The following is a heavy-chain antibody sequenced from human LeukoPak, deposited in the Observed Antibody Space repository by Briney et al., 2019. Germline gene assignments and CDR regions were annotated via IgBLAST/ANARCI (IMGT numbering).Heavy chain of an antibody. J-gene: IGHJ4*02. CDR3: VRNLAVAGTCFDS. CDR2: IKQDGSDR. V-gene: IGHV3-7*03. CDR1: GFIFSNYG. Sequence: PGGSLRLSCATSGFIFSNYGMHWVRQAPGTGLEWVANIKQDGSDRNYVTSVRGRFTISRDNAESSLYLQMNSLRVEDTAVYYCVRNLAVAGTCFDSWGQGTLVTVSS. D-gene: IGHD6-19*01.